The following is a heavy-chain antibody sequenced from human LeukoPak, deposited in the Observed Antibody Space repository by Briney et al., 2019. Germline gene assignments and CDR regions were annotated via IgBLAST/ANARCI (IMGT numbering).Heavy chain of an antibody. J-gene: IGHJ4*02. CDR1: GFTFSSYH. CDR3: ARFALKTPPTD. CDR2: ISTSRNYI. Sequence: PGGSLRLSCVVSGFTFSSYHMNWVRQAPGKGLEWVSSISTSRNYIYYADSVTGRFTISRDNAKNSLYLQMNSLRAEDTAVYYCARFALKTPPTDWGQGTLVTVSS. V-gene: IGHV3-21*01.